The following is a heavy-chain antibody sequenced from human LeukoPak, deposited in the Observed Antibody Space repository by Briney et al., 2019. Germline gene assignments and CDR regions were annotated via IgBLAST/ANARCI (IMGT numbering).Heavy chain of an antibody. D-gene: IGHD7-27*01. Sequence: GGSLRLSCAASGFTFSDYYMSWVRQAPGKGLEWVSGVSPPGGGTYYADSVKGRFTISRDDSRNTLSLQMNSLRVEDTAVYYCARDLAWGAFDYWGQGILVAVSS. CDR1: GFTFSDYY. CDR3: ARDLAWGAFDY. V-gene: IGHV3-23*01. CDR2: VSPPGGGT. J-gene: IGHJ4*02.